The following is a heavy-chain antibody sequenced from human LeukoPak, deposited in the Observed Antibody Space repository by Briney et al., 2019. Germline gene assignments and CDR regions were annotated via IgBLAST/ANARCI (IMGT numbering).Heavy chain of an antibody. D-gene: IGHD3-22*01. J-gene: IGHJ4*02. V-gene: IGHV3-23*01. Sequence: SGGSLRLSCAASGFTFSSYSMSWVRQAPGNGLEWVSAISGSGGSTYYADSVKGRFTISRDNSKNTLYLQMNSLRAEDTAVYYCAKEEGPYYYDPSYYFDYWGQGTLVTVSS. CDR2: ISGSGGST. CDR3: AKEEGPYYYDPSYYFDY. CDR1: GFTFSSYS.